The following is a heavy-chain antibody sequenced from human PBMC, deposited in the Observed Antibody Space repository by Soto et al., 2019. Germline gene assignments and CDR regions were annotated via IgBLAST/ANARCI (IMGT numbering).Heavy chain of an antibody. Sequence: GPSVKVSCKASGYTFTSYDINWVRQATGQGLEWMGWMNPNSGNTGYAQKFQGRVTMTRNTSISTAYMELSSLRSEDTAVYYCARGIVATTYYYYYYMDVWGKGTTVTVSS. D-gene: IGHD5-12*01. V-gene: IGHV1-8*01. CDR1: GYTFTSYD. CDR2: MNPNSGNT. J-gene: IGHJ6*03. CDR3: ARGIVATTYYYYYYMDV.